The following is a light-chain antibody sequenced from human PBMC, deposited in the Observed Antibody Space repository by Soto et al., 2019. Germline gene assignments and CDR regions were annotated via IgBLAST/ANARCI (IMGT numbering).Light chain of an antibody. V-gene: IGKV1-5*01. Sequence: DIQMTQSPSTLSASVGDRVTITCRASQSINNWLAWYQQKPGKAPKVLIYHVSSLESGVPSRFSGSGSGTEFTLTISTLQPDEFATYYCLHYNIESRTFGQGTKVEI. CDR3: LHYNIESRT. CDR2: HVS. J-gene: IGKJ1*01. CDR1: QSINNW.